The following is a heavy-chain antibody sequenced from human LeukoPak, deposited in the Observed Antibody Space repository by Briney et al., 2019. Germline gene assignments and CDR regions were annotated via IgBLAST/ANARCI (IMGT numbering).Heavy chain of an antibody. V-gene: IGHV4-39*01. D-gene: IGHD4-23*01. CDR1: GGSSSSSSYY. J-gene: IGHJ4*02. CDR3: ARLYGGNSNEYYCDY. Sequence: TSETLSLTCSVSGGSSSSSSYYWGWIRQPPGKGLEWIGSIHDSGSTDYNPSLKSRVTISVDTSKNQFSLKLSSVTAADTAVYYCARLYGGNSNEYYCDYWGQGTLVTVSS. CDR2: IHDSGST.